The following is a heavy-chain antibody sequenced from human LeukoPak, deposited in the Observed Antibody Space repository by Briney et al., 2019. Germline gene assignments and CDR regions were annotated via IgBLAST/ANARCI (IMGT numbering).Heavy chain of an antibody. CDR1: GFTFSSYA. D-gene: IGHD2-2*01. CDR2: ISYDGSNK. Sequence: GGSLRLSCAASGFTFSSYAMHWVREAPGKGLEWVAVISYDGSNKYYADSVKGRFTISRDNSKNTLYLQMNSLRAEDTAVYYCARVKGDIVVVPAALTFDYWGQGTLVTVSS. J-gene: IGHJ4*02. CDR3: ARVKGDIVVVPAALTFDY. V-gene: IGHV3-30-3*01.